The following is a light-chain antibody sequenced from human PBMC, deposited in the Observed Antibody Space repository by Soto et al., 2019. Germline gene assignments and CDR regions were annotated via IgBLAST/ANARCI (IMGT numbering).Light chain of an antibody. V-gene: IGLV1-40*01. J-gene: IGLJ1*01. CDR2: GDS. CDR3: QSYDSSLSGSKV. Sequence: VVKQPPSVSGAPGQRVTISCTGSSSNIGAGYDVHWYQQLPGTAPKLLIYGDSNRPSGVPDRFSGSKSGTSASLAITGLQAEDEADYYCQSYDSSLSGSKVFGTGTKVTVL. CDR1: SSNIGAGYD.